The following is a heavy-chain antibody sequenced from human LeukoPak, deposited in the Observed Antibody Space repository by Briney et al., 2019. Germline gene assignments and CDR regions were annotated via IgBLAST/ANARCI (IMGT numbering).Heavy chain of an antibody. D-gene: IGHD3-22*01. CDR2: ISADGGST. CDR1: GFTFDDYA. CDR3: ASHDSSGYAGPIDAFDI. Sequence: GGSLRLSCAASGFTFDDYAMHWVRQAPGKGLEWVSLISADGGSTYYADSVKGRFTISRDNSKNSLYLQMNSLRTEDTALYYCASHDSSGYAGPIDAFDIWGQGTMVTVSS. J-gene: IGHJ3*02. V-gene: IGHV3-43*02.